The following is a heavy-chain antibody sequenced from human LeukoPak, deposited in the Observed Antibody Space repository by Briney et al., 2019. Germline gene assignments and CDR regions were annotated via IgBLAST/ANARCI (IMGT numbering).Heavy chain of an antibody. D-gene: IGHD6-13*01. CDR3: VVYKYILSWSAFDF. CDR2: IRQDGSDK. Sequence: GGSLTLSCAISGFTSTTAWMTWVRQAPGKGLEWVADIRQDGSDKYYVDSVKGRFIISRDNAKKSVSLHMNNLRVEDTAVYYCVVYKYILSWSAFDFWGRGTMVTVSS. V-gene: IGHV3-7*01. J-gene: IGHJ3*01. CDR1: GFTSTTAW.